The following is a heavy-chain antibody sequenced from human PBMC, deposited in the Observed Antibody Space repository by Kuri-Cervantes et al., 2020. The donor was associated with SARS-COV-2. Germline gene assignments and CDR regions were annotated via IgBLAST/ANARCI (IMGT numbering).Heavy chain of an antibody. CDR3: ARGDGLTGSKGFYDY. D-gene: IGHD3-9*01. CDR2: INHSGST. Sequence: GSLRLSCAVYGGSFSGYYWSWIRQPPGKGLEWIGEINHSGSTNYNPSLKSRVTISVDTSKNQFSLKLSSVTAADTAVYYCARGDGLTGSKGFYDYWGQGTLVTVSS. J-gene: IGHJ4*02. CDR1: GGSFSGYY. V-gene: IGHV4-34*01.